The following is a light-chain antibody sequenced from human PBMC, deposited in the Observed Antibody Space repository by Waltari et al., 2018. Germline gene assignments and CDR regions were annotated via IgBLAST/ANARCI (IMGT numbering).Light chain of an antibody. CDR3: SSYTSSTTLV. V-gene: IGLV2-18*02. J-gene: IGLJ3*02. CDR1: RTDVGSYSR. CDR2: EVN. Sequence: QSALTQPPSVSGSPGQSVTISCTGTRTDVGSYSRVSWYQQPPGSAPKVIIYEVNKRPSGVPDRFSGCKSGNTASLTISGLQPEDEADYYCSSYTSSTTLVFGGGTSLTVL.